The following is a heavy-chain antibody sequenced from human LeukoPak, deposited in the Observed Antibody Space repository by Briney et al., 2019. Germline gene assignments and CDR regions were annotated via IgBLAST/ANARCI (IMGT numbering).Heavy chain of an antibody. Sequence: GGSLRLSCAASGFTFGNYAMSWVRQAPGKGLEWVSAISGNGGGTYYADSAKGRFTISRDNSKNTLYLQMKSLRAEDTAVYYCAKGTKVIVVDNYFDYWGQGTLVTVSS. CDR3: AKGTKVIVVDNYFDY. J-gene: IGHJ4*02. D-gene: IGHD3-22*01. V-gene: IGHV3-23*01. CDR1: GFTFGNYA. CDR2: ISGNGGGT.